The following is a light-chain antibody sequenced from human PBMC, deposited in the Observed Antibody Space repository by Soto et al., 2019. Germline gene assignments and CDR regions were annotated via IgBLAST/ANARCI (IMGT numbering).Light chain of an antibody. J-gene: IGLJ1*01. CDR3: SSYSSSGTLDV. V-gene: IGLV2-14*03. Sequence: QSALTQPASVSGSPGQSITISCTGSSSDVGDYDYVAWYQQHPDKAPKLMIFDVSSRPSGVSNRFSGSKSGSTASLTISGLHAGDEADYFCSSYSSSGTLDVFGTGTKLTVL. CDR2: DVS. CDR1: SSDVGDYDY.